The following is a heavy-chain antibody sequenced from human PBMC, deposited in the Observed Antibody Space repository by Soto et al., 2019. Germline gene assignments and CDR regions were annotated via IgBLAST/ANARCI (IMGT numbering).Heavy chain of an antibody. CDR1: GFPFSSYD. Sequence: PGGSLRLSCAASGFPFSSYDMSWVRQAPGKGLDWVSVISGSDGSTYYANSVKGRFTISRDNSKNTLFLQMNSLRAEDTAIYYCTKGGHLDYWGPGTLVTVSS. D-gene: IGHD3-10*01. J-gene: IGHJ4*02. CDR3: TKGGHLDY. CDR2: ISGSDGST. V-gene: IGHV3-23*01.